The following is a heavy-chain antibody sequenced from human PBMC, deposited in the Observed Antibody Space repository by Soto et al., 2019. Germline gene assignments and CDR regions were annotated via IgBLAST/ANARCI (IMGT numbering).Heavy chain of an antibody. Sequence: ASVKVSCKASGYTFTRSGISWVRQAPGQRLEWMGWINAGNGNTKYSQKFQGRVTITRDTSASTAYMELSSLRSEDTAVYYCAREDYYDSSGYQLQAFDIWGQGTMVTVSS. D-gene: IGHD3-22*01. CDR1: GYTFTRSG. J-gene: IGHJ3*02. CDR3: AREDYYDSSGYQLQAFDI. CDR2: INAGNGNT. V-gene: IGHV1-3*01.